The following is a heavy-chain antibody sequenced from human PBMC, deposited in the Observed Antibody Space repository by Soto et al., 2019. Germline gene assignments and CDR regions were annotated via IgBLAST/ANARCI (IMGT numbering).Heavy chain of an antibody. CDR1: GFTFSSYA. Sequence: EIQLLESGGGLVQPGGSLRLSCATSGFTFSSYAMNWVRQAPEKGLEWVSGISGGGGATYYSDSVKGRFTITTDKSKNPLYLQMNGLRADDTAVYYCAKEAGSDSGRYWGQGTLVTVSS. V-gene: IGHV3-23*01. CDR2: ISGGGGAT. J-gene: IGHJ4*02. D-gene: IGHD3-10*01. CDR3: AKEAGSDSGRY.